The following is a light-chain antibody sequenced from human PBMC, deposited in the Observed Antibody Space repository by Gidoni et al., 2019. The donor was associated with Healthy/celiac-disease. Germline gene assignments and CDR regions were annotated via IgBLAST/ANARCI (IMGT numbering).Light chain of an antibody. Sequence: EIVLTQSPGTLSLSPGARATLSCRASQSVSSSYLAWYQQKPGQAPRLLIYGASSRATGIPDRFSGSGSGTDFTLTISRLEPEDFAVYYCQQYGSSPLMYTFGQXTKLEIK. J-gene: IGKJ2*01. CDR1: QSVSSSY. V-gene: IGKV3-20*01. CDR2: GAS. CDR3: QQYGSSPLMYT.